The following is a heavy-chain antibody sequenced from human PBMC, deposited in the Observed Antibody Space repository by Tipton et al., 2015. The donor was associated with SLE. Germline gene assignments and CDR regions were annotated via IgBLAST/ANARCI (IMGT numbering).Heavy chain of an antibody. J-gene: IGHJ4*02. CDR2: MNPNSGNT. CDR1: GYTFTSYD. Sequence: QLVQSGAEVKKPGASVKVSCKASGYTFTSYDINWVRQATGQGLEWMGWMNPNSGNTGYAQKFQGRVTMTRNTSVSTAYMELSSLRSEDTAVYYCARGRGRICSGGSCLLYFDYWGQGTLVTVSS. D-gene: IGHD2-15*01. V-gene: IGHV1-8*02. CDR3: ARGRGRICSGGSCLLYFDY.